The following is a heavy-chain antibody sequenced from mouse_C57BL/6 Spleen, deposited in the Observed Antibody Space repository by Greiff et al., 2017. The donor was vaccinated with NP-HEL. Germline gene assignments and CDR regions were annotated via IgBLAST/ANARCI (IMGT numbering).Heavy chain of an antibody. CDR1: GFTFSDYG. CDR3: AKPMVTTEYYAMDY. Sequence: DVQLVESGGGLVKPGGSLKLSCAASGFTFSDYGMHWVRQAPEKGLEWVAYISSGSSTIYYADTVKGRFTISRDNAKNTLFLQMTSLRSEDTAMYYCAKPMVTTEYYAMDYWGQGTSVTVST. D-gene: IGHD2-2*01. V-gene: IGHV5-17*01. J-gene: IGHJ4*01. CDR2: ISSGSSTI.